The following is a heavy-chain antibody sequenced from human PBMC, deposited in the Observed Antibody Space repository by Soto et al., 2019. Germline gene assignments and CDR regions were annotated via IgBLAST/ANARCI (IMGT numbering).Heavy chain of an antibody. CDR2: VYYSGRT. D-gene: IGHD3-3*02. V-gene: IGHV4-39*01. CDR1: GGSISSTNYY. CDR3: ARSFSTTAIPNWFDP. J-gene: IGHJ5*02. Sequence: SETLSLTCTVSGGSISSTNYYWGWLRQPPGKGLEWIATVYYSGRTYYNPSLKSRVTILVDTSNNHFSLNLSPVTAADTAVYYCARSFSTTAIPNWFDPWGQGTLVTVSS.